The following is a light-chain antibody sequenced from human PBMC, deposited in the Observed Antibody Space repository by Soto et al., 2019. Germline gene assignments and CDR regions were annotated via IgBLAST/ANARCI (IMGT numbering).Light chain of an antibody. CDR3: QQGHSTPYT. J-gene: IGKJ2*01. Sequence: EIVLTQSPGTLSLSPGERATLSCRASQSVDSSYLAWSQQKPGQAPRLLIYDASTRATGIPDRFSGSGSGTDFTLTVSGVQPEDFATYFCQQGHSTPYTFGQGT. V-gene: IGKV3D-20*02. CDR2: DAS. CDR1: QSVDSSY.